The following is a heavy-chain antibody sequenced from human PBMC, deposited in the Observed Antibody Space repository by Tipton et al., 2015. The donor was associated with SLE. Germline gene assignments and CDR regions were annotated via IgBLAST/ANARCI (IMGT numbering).Heavy chain of an antibody. Sequence: SLRLSCAASGFTFNFYAMSWVRQAPGKGLEWVSVTYPGGSTNYADSVKGRFAISRDNSKNTFFLQMNGLRTEDTAVYYCAKDRYCDGGSCFSNAMDVWGQGTTVTVSS. CDR3: AKDRYCDGGSCFSNAMDV. V-gene: IGHV3-23*03. CDR1: GFTFNFYA. D-gene: IGHD2-15*01. J-gene: IGHJ6*02. CDR2: TYPGGST.